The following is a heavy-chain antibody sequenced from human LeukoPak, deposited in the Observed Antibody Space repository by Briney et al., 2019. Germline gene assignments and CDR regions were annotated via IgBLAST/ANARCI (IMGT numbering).Heavy chain of an antibody. CDR2: IYHSGST. Sequence: SETLSLTCTVSGGSTSSYYWSWIRQPPGKGLEWIGYIYHSGSTNYNPSLKSRVTISVDTSKNQFSLKLSSVTAADTAVYYCARLGYNYGSYYFDYWGQGTPVTVSS. CDR3: ARLGYNYGSYYFDY. CDR1: GGSTSSYY. V-gene: IGHV4-59*08. J-gene: IGHJ4*02. D-gene: IGHD1-1*01.